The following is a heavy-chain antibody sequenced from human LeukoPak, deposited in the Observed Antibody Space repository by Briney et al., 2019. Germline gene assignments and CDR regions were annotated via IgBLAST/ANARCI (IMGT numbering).Heavy chain of an antibody. J-gene: IGHJ6*02. Sequence: SETLSLTCTVSGGSISSGGYYWSWIRQRPGKGLEWIGYIYYSGSTYYNPSLKSRVTISVDTSKNQFSLKLSSVTAADTAVYYCARVAMVRGVTLRGSYYYYGMEVWGQGTTVTVSS. V-gene: IGHV4-31*03. CDR3: ARVAMVRGVTLRGSYYYYGMEV. D-gene: IGHD3-10*01. CDR2: IYYSGST. CDR1: GGSISSGGYY.